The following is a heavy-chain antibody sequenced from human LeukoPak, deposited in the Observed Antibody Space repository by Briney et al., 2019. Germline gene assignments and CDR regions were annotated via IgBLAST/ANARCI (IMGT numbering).Heavy chain of an antibody. J-gene: IGHJ4*02. CDR3: ARNSIYDFWSGYLSFDY. Sequence: SETLSPTCTVSGGSISSYYWSWIRQPPGKGLEWIGYIYYSGSTNYNPSLKSRVTISVDTSKNQFSLKLSSVTAADTAVYYCARNSIYDFWSGYLSFDYWGQGTLVTVSS. D-gene: IGHD3-3*01. CDR2: IYYSGST. CDR1: GGSISSYY. V-gene: IGHV4-59*01.